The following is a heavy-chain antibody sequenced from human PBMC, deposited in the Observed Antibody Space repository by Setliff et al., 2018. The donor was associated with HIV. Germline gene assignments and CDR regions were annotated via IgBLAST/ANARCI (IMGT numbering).Heavy chain of an antibody. V-gene: IGHV1-2*04. Sequence: ASVKVSCKASGYTFTGYYIHWVRQAPGQGLEWMGWINPKSDGTNYAQKFQGWITMTRDTSISTAYMELSRLRSDDTAVYYCARGKDYYDTSGYYQYYFDYWGQGTLVTVSS. D-gene: IGHD3-22*01. CDR2: INPKSDGT. CDR1: GYTFTGYY. CDR3: ARGKDYYDTSGYYQYYFDY. J-gene: IGHJ4*02.